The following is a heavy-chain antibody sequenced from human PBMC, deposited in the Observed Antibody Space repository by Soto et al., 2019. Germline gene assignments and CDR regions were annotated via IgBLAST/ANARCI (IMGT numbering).Heavy chain of an antibody. CDR2: INHSGST. D-gene: IGHD6-13*01. V-gene: IGHV4-34*01. CDR3: ATPGKVAAAVPFDY. J-gene: IGHJ4*02. Sequence: QVQLQQWGAGLLKPSETLSLTCAVYGGSFSGYYWSWIRQPPGKGLEWIGEINHSGSTNYNPSLKSRVTIAVDTSKNQFSLKLSSVTAADTAVYYCATPGKVAAAVPFDYWGQGTLVTVSS. CDR1: GGSFSGYY.